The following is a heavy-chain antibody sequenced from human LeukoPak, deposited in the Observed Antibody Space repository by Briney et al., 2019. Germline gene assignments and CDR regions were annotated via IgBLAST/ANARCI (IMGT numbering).Heavy chain of an antibody. Sequence: PGGSLRLSCAASGFAFSSYWMSWVRQAPGKGLEWVANIKQDGSEKYYVDSVKGRFTISRDNAKNSLYLQMNSLRAEDTAVYYCVRGLRYTILGGDYFWGQGTLVTVSS. V-gene: IGHV3-7*02. D-gene: IGHD3-3*01. J-gene: IGHJ4*02. CDR3: VRGLRYTILGGDYF. CDR1: GFAFSSYW. CDR2: IKQDGSEK.